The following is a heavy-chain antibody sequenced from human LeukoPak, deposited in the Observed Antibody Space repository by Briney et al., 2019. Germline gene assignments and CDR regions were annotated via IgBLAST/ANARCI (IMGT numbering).Heavy chain of an antibody. D-gene: IGHD2-2*01. CDR3: ARFRGYCSSTSCYAGRGYYYYYMDV. CDR1: GFTFSSYG. J-gene: IGHJ6*03. CDR2: ISSSSSYI. V-gene: IGHV3-21*01. Sequence: GGSLRLSCAASGFTFSSYGMSWVRQAPGKGLEWVSSISSSSSYIYYADSVKGRFTISRDNAKNSLYLQMNSLRAEDTAVYYCARFRGYCSSTSCYAGRGYYYYYMDVWGKGTTVTISS.